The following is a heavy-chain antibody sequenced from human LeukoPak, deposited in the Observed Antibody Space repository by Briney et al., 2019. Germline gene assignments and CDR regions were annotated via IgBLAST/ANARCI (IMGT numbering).Heavy chain of an antibody. Sequence: GGSLRLSCAVSGFTVSRDYMRWVRQAPGKGLEWVSSISSSSGYIYYADSVKGRFTISRDNAKNSLYLQMNSLGAEDTAVYYCARSRAQQRDTQFDYWGQGTLVTVSS. D-gene: IGHD5-18*01. CDR2: ISSSSGYI. CDR1: GFTVSRDY. V-gene: IGHV3-21*01. J-gene: IGHJ4*02. CDR3: ARSRAQQRDTQFDY.